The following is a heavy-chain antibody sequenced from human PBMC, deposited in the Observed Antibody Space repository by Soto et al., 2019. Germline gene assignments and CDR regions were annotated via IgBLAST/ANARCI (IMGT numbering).Heavy chain of an antibody. CDR1: GGSISSGGYY. D-gene: IGHD3-9*01. V-gene: IGHV4-31*03. Sequence: SETLSLTCTVSGGSISSGGYYWSWIRQHPGKGLEWIGYIYYSGSTYYNPSLKSRVTISVDTSKNQFSLKLSSVTAADTAVYYCARDGGMAGDYDILTGYYRSWGQGTLVTVSS. CDR3: ARDGGMAGDYDILTGYYRS. CDR2: IYYSGST. J-gene: IGHJ5*02.